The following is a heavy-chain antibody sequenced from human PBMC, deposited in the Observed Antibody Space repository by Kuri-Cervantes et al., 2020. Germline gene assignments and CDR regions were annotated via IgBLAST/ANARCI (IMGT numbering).Heavy chain of an antibody. D-gene: IGHD3/OR15-3a*01. Sequence: SETLSLTCTVSGGSISSGDYYWSWIRQPPGKGLEWIGYIYYSGSTYYNPSLKSRVTISVDTSKNQFSLKLSSVTAADTAVYYCARVLDWLDAFDIWGQGTMVTVSS. V-gene: IGHV4-30-4*01. CDR2: IYYSGST. CDR1: GGSISSGDYY. J-gene: IGHJ3*02. CDR3: ARVLDWLDAFDI.